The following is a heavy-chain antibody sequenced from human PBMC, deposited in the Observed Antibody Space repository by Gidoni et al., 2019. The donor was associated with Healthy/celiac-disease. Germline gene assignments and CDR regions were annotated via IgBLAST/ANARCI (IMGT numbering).Heavy chain of an antibody. J-gene: IGHJ3*02. V-gene: IGHV2-26*01. D-gene: IGHD3-22*01. Sequence: QVTLKESGPVLVKPTETLTLTCTVPGFSLSNARMGVSWIRQPPGKALEWLAHIFSNDEKSYSTSLKSRLTISKDTSKSQVVLTMTNMDPVDTATYYCARASGGVITNHDAFDIWGQGTMVTVSS. CDR2: IFSNDEK. CDR3: ARASGGVITNHDAFDI. CDR1: GFSLSNARMG.